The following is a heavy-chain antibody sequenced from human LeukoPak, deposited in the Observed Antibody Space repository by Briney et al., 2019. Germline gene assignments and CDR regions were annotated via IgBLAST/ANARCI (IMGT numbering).Heavy chain of an antibody. CDR3: ARDPPRGGSFDY. CDR2: IIPILGIA. V-gene: IGHV1-69*04. J-gene: IGHJ4*02. CDR1: GYTFTSYD. Sequence: ASVKVSCKASGYTFTSYDINWVRQATGQGLEWMGRIIPILGIANYAQKFQGRVTITADKSTSTAYMELSSLRSEDTAVYYCARDPPRGGSFDYWGQGTLVTVSS.